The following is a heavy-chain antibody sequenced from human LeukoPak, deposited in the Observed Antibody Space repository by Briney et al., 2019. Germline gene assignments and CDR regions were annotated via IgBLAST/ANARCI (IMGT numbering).Heavy chain of an antibody. CDR2: IYWDDDK. D-gene: IGHD6-19*01. V-gene: IGHV2-5*02. Sequence: ESGPTLVNPTQTLTLTCTFSGFSLSTSGVGVGWIRQPPGKALEWLALIYWDDDKRYSPSLKSRLTITKDTFKNQVVLTMTNMDPVDTATYYCAHIRFRVAAPSSWFDPWGQGTLVTVSS. CDR3: AHIRFRVAAPSSWFDP. J-gene: IGHJ5*02. CDR1: GFSLSTSGVG.